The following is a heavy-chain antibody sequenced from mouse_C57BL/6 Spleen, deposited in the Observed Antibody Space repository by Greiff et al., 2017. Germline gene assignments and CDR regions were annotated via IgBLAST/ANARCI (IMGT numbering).Heavy chain of an antibody. CDR2: IDPSDSYT. CDR3: ARWGYSNYGYWCFDV. V-gene: IGHV1-69*01. CDR1: GYTFTSYW. Sequence: QVQLQQPGAELVMPGASVKLSCKASGYTFTSYWMHWVKQRPGQGLDWIGEIDPSDSYTNYNQKFKGKSTLAVDKSASSAYMQLSSLTSEDSAVCSCARWGYSNYGYWCFDVWGTGTTVTVSS. D-gene: IGHD2-5*01. J-gene: IGHJ1*03.